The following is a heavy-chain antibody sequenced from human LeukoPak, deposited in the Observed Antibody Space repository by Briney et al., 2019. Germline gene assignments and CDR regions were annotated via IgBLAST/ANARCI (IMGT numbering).Heavy chain of an antibody. CDR1: GGSFSAYY. D-gene: IGHD3-22*01. J-gene: IGHJ4*02. CDR2: INHSGTT. Sequence: NASETLSLTCAVYGGSFSAYYWSWIRQSPGKGLEWIGEINHSGTTVYNPSLKSRVTLSVDTSKKQFSLKLNSVTAADTAVYYCAIDYMIGTGNAGGYWGQGTLVTVSS. CDR3: AIDYMIGTGNAGGY. V-gene: IGHV4-34*01.